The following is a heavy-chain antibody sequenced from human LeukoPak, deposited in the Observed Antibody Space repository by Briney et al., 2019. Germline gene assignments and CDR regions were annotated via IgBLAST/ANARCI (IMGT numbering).Heavy chain of an antibody. CDR3: ARDHRQYYYDSSGYYYESGYMDY. CDR2: ISAYNGNT. D-gene: IGHD3-22*01. Sequence: GASVKVSCKASGYTFTSYGISWVRQAPGQGLEWMGWISAYNGNTNYAQKLQGGVTMTTDTSTSAAYMELRSLRSDDTAVYYCARDHRQYYYDSSGYYYESGYMDYWGQGTLVTVSS. V-gene: IGHV1-18*01. CDR1: GYTFTSYG. J-gene: IGHJ4*02.